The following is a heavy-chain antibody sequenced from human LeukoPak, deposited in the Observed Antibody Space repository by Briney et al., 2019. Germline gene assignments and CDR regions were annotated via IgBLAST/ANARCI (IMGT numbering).Heavy chain of an antibody. CDR2: ISSSSSYI. CDR1: GFTVSSYS. Sequence: AGGSLRLSCAASGFTVSSYSMNWVRQAPGKGLEWVSSISSSSSYIYYADSVKGRFTISRDNAKNSLYLQMNSLRAEDTAVYYCARGLDSSGYPPFDYWGQGTLVTVSS. D-gene: IGHD3-22*01. V-gene: IGHV3-21*01. CDR3: ARGLDSSGYPPFDY. J-gene: IGHJ4*02.